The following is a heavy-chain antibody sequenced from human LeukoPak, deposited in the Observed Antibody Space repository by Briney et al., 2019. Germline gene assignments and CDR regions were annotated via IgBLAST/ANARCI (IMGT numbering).Heavy chain of an antibody. CDR2: ISSSGTTI. CDR1: GFTFSDSY. Sequence: TGGPLRLSCAASGFTFSDSYMRWVRQAPGKGLEGVSYISSSGTTIYYAASVKGRCTISRDNAKNSMYLQMNSLSAEDTPVYYCTREGNSWRGGYYFDCCGQGTLVTVSS. D-gene: IGHD6-13*01. J-gene: IGHJ4*02. CDR3: TREGNSWRGGYYFDC. V-gene: IGHV3-11*01.